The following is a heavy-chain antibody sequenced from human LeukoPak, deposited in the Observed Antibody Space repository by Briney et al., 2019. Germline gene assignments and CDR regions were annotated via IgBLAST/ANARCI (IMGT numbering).Heavy chain of an antibody. J-gene: IGHJ3*02. CDR1: GASIRSHY. D-gene: IGHD3-22*01. V-gene: IGHV4-59*08. Sequence: SETLSLTCTVSGASIRSHYWSWIRQPPGKGLEWIGYIYYSGSTNYNPSLKSRVTISVDTSKNQFSLKLSSVTAADTAVYYCARRIITNYYDGSDQINDAFDIWGQGTMVTVSS. CDR3: ARRIITNYYDGSDQINDAFDI. CDR2: IYYSGST.